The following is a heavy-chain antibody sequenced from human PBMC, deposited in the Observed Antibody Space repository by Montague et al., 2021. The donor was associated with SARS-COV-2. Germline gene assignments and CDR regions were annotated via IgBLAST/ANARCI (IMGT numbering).Heavy chain of an antibody. Sequence: SETLSLTCTVSGGSVGGYFWSWIRQPPGKGLEWIGFNSDRGRSNYNPSLRSRVAISIDTANNRLSLNLGSVTAADTAVYYCARAQNTCFIANCVNYFEVWGLGALVTVSS. J-gene: IGHJ4*02. CDR2: NSDRGRS. CDR3: ARAQNTCFIANCVNYFEV. CDR1: GGSVGGYF. V-gene: IGHV4-59*02. D-gene: IGHD1-1*01.